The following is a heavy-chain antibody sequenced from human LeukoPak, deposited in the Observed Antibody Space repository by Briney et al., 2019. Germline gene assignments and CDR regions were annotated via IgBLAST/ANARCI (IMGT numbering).Heavy chain of an antibody. V-gene: IGHV3-9*01. CDR1: GFTFDDYA. CDR2: ISWNSGSI. J-gene: IGHJ5*02. Sequence: PGRSLRLSCAASGFTFDDYAMHWVRQAPGKGLEWVSGISWNSGSIGYADSVKGRFTISRDNAKNSLYLQMNSLRAEDTALYYCAKGPIPYYYDSSGYSNWFDPWGQGTLVTVSS. CDR3: AKGPIPYYYDSSGYSNWFDP. D-gene: IGHD3-22*01.